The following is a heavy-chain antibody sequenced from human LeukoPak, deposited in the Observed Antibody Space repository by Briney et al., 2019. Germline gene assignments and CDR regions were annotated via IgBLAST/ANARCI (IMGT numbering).Heavy chain of an antibody. CDR2: ISIDGTRE. J-gene: IGHJ4*02. CDR1: GFTFSSFA. V-gene: IGHV3-30*04. CDR3: AKEGEGDSWDSLDY. Sequence: AGRSLRLSCAASGFTFSSFAMHWVRQAPGKGLEWVTVISIDGTREHYADSVKGRFTISRDDSKSTLYLQMDSLRAEDTAVYYCAKEGEGDSWDSLDYWGREPWSPSPQ. D-gene: IGHD3-16*01.